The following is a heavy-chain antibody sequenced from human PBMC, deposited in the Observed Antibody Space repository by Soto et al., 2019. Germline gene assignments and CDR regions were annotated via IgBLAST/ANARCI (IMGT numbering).Heavy chain of an antibody. V-gene: IGHV5-51*01. CDR3: ARHAGFWSGYCIEAYYYYMDV. D-gene: IGHD3-3*01. CDR1: GYSFTSYW. J-gene: IGHJ6*03. Sequence: GESLKISCKGSGYSFTSYWIGWVRQMPGKGLEWMGIIYPGDSDTRYSPPFQGQVTISADKSISTAYLQWSSLKASDTAMYYCARHAGFWSGYCIEAYYYYMDVWGKGTTVTVPS. CDR2: IYPGDSDT.